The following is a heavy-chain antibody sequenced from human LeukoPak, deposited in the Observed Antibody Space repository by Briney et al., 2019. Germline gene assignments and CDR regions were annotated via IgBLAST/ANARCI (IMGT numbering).Heavy chain of an antibody. D-gene: IGHD3-22*01. CDR2: IYYSGST. J-gene: IGHJ4*02. V-gene: IGHV4-31*03. CDR3: ASYSSTYSKAFDY. Sequence: PSETLSLTCTVSGGSISSGGYYWSWTLQHPGKGLEGIGYIYYSGSTYYNPSLKSRVNISVDTSKNQFSLRLSSVTAADTAVYYCASYSSTYSKAFDYWGQGSLVTVSS. CDR1: GGSISSGGYY.